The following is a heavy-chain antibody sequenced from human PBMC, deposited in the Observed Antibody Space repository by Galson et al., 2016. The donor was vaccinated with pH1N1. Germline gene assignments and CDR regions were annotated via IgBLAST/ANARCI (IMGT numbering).Heavy chain of an antibody. CDR2: IDWDDDK. V-gene: IGHV2-70*01. D-gene: IGHD4-17*01. CDR1: GFSLSTSGMC. J-gene: IGHJ4*02. CDR3: ARIQYGDYVGYFAY. Sequence: PALVTPTQTLTLTCTFSGFSLSTSGMCVSWIRQPPGKALEWLALIDWDDDKYYSTSLKTRLTISQDTSKNQVVLTMTNMDPVDTATYYCARIQYGDYVGYFAYWGQGTLVTVSS.